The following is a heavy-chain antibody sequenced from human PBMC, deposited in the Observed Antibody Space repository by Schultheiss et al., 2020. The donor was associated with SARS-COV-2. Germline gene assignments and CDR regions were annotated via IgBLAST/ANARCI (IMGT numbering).Heavy chain of an antibody. Sequence: SETLSLTCTVSGGSISSGSYYWSWIRQTAGKGLEWIGRIYTSGSTNYNPSLKSRVTMSVDTSKNQFSLKLSSVTAADTAVYYCARERVATTNDAFDIWGQGTMVTVSS. V-gene: IGHV4-61*02. J-gene: IGHJ3*02. CDR2: IYTSGST. CDR3: ARERVATTNDAFDI. D-gene: IGHD5-24*01. CDR1: GGSISSGSYY.